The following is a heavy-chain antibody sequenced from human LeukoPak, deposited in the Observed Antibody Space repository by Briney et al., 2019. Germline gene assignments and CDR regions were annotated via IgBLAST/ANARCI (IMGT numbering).Heavy chain of an antibody. V-gene: IGHV1-69*13. J-gene: IGHJ3*02. Sequence: GASVMVSCKASGGTFSSYAISWVRQAPGQGLEWMGGIIPIFGTANYAQKFQGRVTITADESTSTAYMELSSLRSEDTAVYYCARMGKIAVADDAFDIWGQGTMVTVSS. CDR3: ARMGKIAVADDAFDI. CDR1: GGTFSSYA. D-gene: IGHD6-19*01. CDR2: IIPIFGTA.